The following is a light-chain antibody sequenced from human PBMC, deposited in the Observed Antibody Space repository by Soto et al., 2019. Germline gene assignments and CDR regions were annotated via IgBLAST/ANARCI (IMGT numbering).Light chain of an antibody. J-gene: IGKJ2*01. CDR1: QSVSNS. CDR3: QQRTNWPMYT. CDR2: DAS. Sequence: EIVLTQSPATLSLSPGERATLSCRASQSVSNSLAWYQQKPGQAPRLLIYDASNRATGIPARFSGSGSGTDCTLTISSLEPEDFAVYYCQQRTNWPMYTFGQGTKREIK. V-gene: IGKV3-11*01.